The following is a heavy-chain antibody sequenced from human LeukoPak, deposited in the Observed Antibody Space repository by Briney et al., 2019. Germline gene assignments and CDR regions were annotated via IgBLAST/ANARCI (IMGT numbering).Heavy chain of an antibody. J-gene: IGHJ4*02. CDR1: GCSISSHY. D-gene: IGHD1-26*01. CDR3: ARRKLVGASPFDY. CDR2: IYYSGST. V-gene: IGHV4-59*11. Sequence: SETLSLTCTVSGCSISSHYWSWVRQPPGKGLEWIGYIYYSGSTNYNPSLKSRVTISVDTSKNQFSLKLSSVTAADTAVYYCARRKLVGASPFDYWGQGTLVTVSS.